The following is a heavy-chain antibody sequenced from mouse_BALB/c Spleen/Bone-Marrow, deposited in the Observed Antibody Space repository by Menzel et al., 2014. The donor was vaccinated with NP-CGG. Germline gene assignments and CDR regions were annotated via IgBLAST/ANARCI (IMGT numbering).Heavy chain of an antibody. CDR2: INPYTGDT. CDR3: GGVYYDYDVYFDV. J-gene: IGHJ1*01. D-gene: IGHD2-4*01. Sequence: VQLQQSGPELLKPGASVKISCKASGYSFTGYFMNWVKQSHGKSLEWIGRINPYTGDTFYNQKFKGKATLTVDKSSSTAHMELLSLTSEDSAAYSCGGVYYDYDVYFDVWGAGTTVTVSS. V-gene: IGHV1-37*01. CDR1: GYSFTGYF.